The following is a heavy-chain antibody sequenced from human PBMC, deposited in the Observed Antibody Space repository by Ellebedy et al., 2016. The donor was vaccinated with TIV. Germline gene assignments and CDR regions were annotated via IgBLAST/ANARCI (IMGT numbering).Heavy chain of an antibody. CDR2: INPNSGGT. V-gene: IGHV1-2*04. J-gene: IGHJ6*02. D-gene: IGHD5-18*01. CDR1: GYTFTSYA. Sequence: ASVKVSXKASGYTFTSYAMHWVRQAPGQGLEWMGWINPNSGGTNYAQKFQGWVTMTRDTSISTAYMELSRLRSDDTAVYYCARGLQPSYYYGMDVWGQGTTVTVSS. CDR3: ARGLQPSYYYGMDV.